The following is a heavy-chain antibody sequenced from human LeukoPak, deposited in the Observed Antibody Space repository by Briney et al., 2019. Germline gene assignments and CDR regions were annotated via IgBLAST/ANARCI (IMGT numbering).Heavy chain of an antibody. CDR2: IRGSGTIT. Sequence: PGGSLRLSCAASGFTFSDYYMAWIRQAPGKGLNWVSYIRGSGTITYYADSPKGRFTISRDNAKNSLFLQMDSLRAEDTAVYYCVRILEGYSYYMDAWGKGTTVIVSS. CDR3: VRILEGYSYYMDA. V-gene: IGHV3-11*04. CDR1: GFTFSDYY. J-gene: IGHJ6*03.